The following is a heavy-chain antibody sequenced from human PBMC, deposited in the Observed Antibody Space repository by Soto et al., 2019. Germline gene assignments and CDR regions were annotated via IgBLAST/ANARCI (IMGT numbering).Heavy chain of an antibody. CDR3: ARASYGMDV. V-gene: IGHV4-4*02. J-gene: IGHJ6*02. CDR1: GGSISSSDW. Sequence: QVQLQESSPGLVKPSGTLSLTCAVSGGSISSSDWWSWVRQPPGKGLEWIGEISHSGSTKYNPSLKSRVTISVDMSKNEFSMKLSSVTAADTAVYYCARASYGMDVWGQGTTVTVSS. CDR2: ISHSGST.